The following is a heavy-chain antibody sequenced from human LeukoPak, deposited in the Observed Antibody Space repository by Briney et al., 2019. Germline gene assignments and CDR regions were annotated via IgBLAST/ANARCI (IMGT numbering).Heavy chain of an antibody. CDR1: GFTFSGYG. Sequence: GGSLRLSCAASGFTFSGYGMNWVRQAPGKGLEWVSYISSSGSTIYYADSVKGRFTISRDNAKNSLYLQMNSLRAEDTAVYYCAELGITMIGGVWGKGTTVTISS. CDR3: AELGITMIGGV. CDR2: ISSSGSTI. V-gene: IGHV3-48*04. D-gene: IGHD3-10*02. J-gene: IGHJ6*04.